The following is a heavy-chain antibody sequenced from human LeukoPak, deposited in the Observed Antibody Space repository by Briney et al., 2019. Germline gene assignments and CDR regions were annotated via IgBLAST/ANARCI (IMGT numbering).Heavy chain of an antibody. CDR1: GFTYSSYA. D-gene: IGHD2-21*02. CDR3: AKERSRGGDCLDY. Sequence: GGSLRLSCAASGFTYSSYAMSWVRQAPGKGLEWVSAISVSGGSTYYADSVKGRFTISRDNSKNTLYLQMNSLRAEETAVYYCAKERSRGGDCLDYWGQGTLVTVSS. V-gene: IGHV3-23*01. CDR2: ISVSGGST. J-gene: IGHJ4*02.